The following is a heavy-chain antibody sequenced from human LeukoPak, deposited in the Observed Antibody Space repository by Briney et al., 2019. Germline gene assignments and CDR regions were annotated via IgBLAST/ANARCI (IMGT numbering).Heavy chain of an antibody. Sequence: PSETLSLTCTVSGGSISSSRYYWGWIRQPPGKGLEWIGNVFYSGTTYYNPSFKSRVTISVDTSRNQFSLKMRGGTARDTPDESCARVLRGGTYYFDYWGQGTLVTVSS. CDR3: ARVLRGGTYYFDY. D-gene: IGHD1-26*01. V-gene: IGHV4-39*01. CDR1: GGSISSSRYY. CDR2: VFYSGTT. J-gene: IGHJ4*02.